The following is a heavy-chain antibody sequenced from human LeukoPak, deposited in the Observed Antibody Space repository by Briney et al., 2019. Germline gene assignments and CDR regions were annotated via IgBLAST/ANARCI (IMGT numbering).Heavy chain of an antibody. D-gene: IGHD4-17*01. V-gene: IGHV4-30-4*08. CDR2: IYYSGST. CDR1: GGSFSSGDYY. Sequence: PSQTLSLTCSVSGGSFSSGDYYWSWIRQPPGKGLEWIGYIYYSGSTYYNPSLKSRVTISVDMSKNQFSLKLSSVTAADTAVYYCARELTTNAFDIWGQGTMVTVSS. J-gene: IGHJ3*02. CDR3: ARELTTNAFDI.